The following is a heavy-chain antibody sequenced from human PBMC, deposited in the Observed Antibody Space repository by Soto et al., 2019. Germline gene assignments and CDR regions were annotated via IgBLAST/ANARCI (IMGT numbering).Heavy chain of an antibody. CDR1: GGTFSSYA. V-gene: IGHV1-69*13. J-gene: IGHJ4*02. Sequence: SVKVSCKASGGTFSSYAISWVRQAPGQGLEWMGGIIPIFGTANYAQKFQGRVTITADESTSTAYMELSSLRSEDTAVYYCAREERYYYDSSGPSTLDYWGQGTLVTVSS. CDR3: AREERYYYDSSGPSTLDY. D-gene: IGHD3-22*01. CDR2: IIPIFGTA.